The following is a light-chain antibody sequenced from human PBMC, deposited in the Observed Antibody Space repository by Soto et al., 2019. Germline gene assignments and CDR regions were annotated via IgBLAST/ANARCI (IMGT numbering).Light chain of an antibody. V-gene: IGLV2-14*01. CDR2: DVY. J-gene: IGLJ1*01. CDR3: SSYTTSSSYV. CDR1: SSDVGGFNY. Sequence: QSALTQPASVSGSPGQSITISCTGTSSDVGGFNYVSWYQQHPGKAPKLLIFDVYSRPSWISNRFSGSKSGNTASLTISGLQAEDEADYYYSSYTTSSSYVFGAGTKFTVL.